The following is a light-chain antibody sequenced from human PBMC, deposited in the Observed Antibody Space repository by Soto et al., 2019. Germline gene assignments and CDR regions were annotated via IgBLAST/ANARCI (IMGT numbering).Light chain of an antibody. CDR2: DAS. CDR3: HQRQYWPPIT. CDR1: LSVSVY. J-gene: IGKJ5*01. V-gene: IGKV3-11*01. Sequence: IVLTQSPATLSLSPGERATLSCRTSLSVSVYLDWYQQKPGPAPRLLISDASNRATGIPARFSGSGSGTDFTLTISSLEPEDFAVYYCHQRQYWPPITFGQGTRLEIK.